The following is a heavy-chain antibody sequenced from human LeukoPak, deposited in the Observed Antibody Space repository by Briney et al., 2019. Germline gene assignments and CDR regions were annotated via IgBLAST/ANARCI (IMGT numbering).Heavy chain of an antibody. V-gene: IGHV3-23*01. Sequence: GGCLRLSCAASGFTFSSYAMSWVRQAPGKGREGVSSISGAGGSPYYADSVRGRFTISRENSKDTLFLQMNSLRAEDPPLYYCAKHFGSGDYYNFFDDWGQGTLVSVYS. D-gene: IGHD3-10*01. CDR2: ISGAGGSP. CDR3: AKHFGSGDYYNFFDD. J-gene: IGHJ4*02. CDR1: GFTFSSYA.